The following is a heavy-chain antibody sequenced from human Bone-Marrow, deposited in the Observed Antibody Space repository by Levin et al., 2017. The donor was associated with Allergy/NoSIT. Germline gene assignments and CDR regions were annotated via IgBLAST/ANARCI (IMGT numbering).Heavy chain of an antibody. D-gene: IGHD2-15*01. CDR3: ARHYSGGFDY. V-gene: IGHV1-18*01. CDR2: ISAFNGNR. J-gene: IGHJ4*02. Sequence: GESLKIPCKASGYRFSSFDISWVRQAPGQGLEWMGWISAFNGNRTYSQKVQDRLSMTTDSSTSTAYMELRSLRSDDTATYYCARHYSGGFDYWGQGTLVTVSS. CDR1: GYRFSSFD.